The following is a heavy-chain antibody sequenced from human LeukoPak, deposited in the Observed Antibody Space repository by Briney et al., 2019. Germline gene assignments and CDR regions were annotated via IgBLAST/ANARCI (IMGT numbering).Heavy chain of an antibody. J-gene: IGHJ5*02. CDR2: ISYDGSNK. D-gene: IGHD2-2*01. V-gene: IGHV3-30-3*01. Sequence: PGGSLRLSCAASGFTFSSYAMRWVRQAPGKGLEWVAVISYDGSNKYYADSVRGRFTISRDNSKNTLYLQMISLRAEDTAVYYCARGYCSSTSCSPPSPWGQGTLVTVSS. CDR1: GFTFSSYA. CDR3: ARGYCSSTSCSPPSP.